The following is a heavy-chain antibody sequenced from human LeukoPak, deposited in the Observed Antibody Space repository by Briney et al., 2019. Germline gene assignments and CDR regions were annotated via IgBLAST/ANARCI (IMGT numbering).Heavy chain of an antibody. Sequence: PGGSLRLSCAASGFTLSIYAMHWVRQAPGKGLEWVAVISYDENDKYYADSVKGRFTISRDNAKNSLYLQMNSLRAEDTAVYYCARATNIPGGDYWGQGTLVTVSS. J-gene: IGHJ4*02. D-gene: IGHD2/OR15-2a*01. CDR1: GFTLSIYA. CDR3: ARATNIPGGDY. CDR2: ISYDENDK. V-gene: IGHV3-30*04.